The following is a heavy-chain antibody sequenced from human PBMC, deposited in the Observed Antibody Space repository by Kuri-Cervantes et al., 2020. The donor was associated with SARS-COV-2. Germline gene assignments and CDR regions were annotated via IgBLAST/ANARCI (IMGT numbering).Heavy chain of an antibody. CDR1: GYTFTSYD. V-gene: IGHV1-8*03. J-gene: IGHJ6*03. CDR2: MNPNSGNT. Sequence: ASVKVSCKASGYTFTSYDINWVRQATGQGLEWMGRMNPNSGNTGYAQKFQGRVTITRNTSISTAYMELSSLRSEDTAVYYCARVRNDYYYYYYMDVWGKGTTVTVSS. CDR3: ARVRNDYYYYYYMDV.